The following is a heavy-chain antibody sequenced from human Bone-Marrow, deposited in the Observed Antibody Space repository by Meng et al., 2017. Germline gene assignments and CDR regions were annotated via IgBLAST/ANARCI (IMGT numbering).Heavy chain of an antibody. D-gene: IGHD1-7*01. CDR3: ARDIYWNYVGYFDY. V-gene: IGHV3-30*04. CDR1: GFTFSSYA. CDR2: ISYDGSNK. J-gene: IGHJ4*02. Sequence: GESLKISCAASGFTFSSYAMHWVRQAPGKGLEWVAVISYDGSNKYYADSVKGRFTISRDNSKNTLYLQMNSLRAEDTAVYYCARDIYWNYVGYFDYWGQGTLVTVS.